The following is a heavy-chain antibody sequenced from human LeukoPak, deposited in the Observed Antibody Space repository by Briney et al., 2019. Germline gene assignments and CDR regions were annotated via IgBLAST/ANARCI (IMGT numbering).Heavy chain of an antibody. D-gene: IGHD5-18*01. CDR2: INPNSGGT. Sequence: ASVKVSCKASGYTFTGYYMHWVRQAPGQGLEWMGWINPNSGGTNYAQKLQGRVTMTRDTSISTAYMELSRLRSDDTAVYYCARAGYSYGYSWFDPWGQGTLVTVSS. CDR1: GYTFTGYY. V-gene: IGHV1-2*02. CDR3: ARAGYSYGYSWFDP. J-gene: IGHJ5*02.